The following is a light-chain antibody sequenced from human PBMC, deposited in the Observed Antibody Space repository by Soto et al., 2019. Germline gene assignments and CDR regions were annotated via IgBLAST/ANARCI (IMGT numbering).Light chain of an antibody. J-gene: IGLJ1*01. Sequence: QSVLTQPPSVSGSPGQSITISCTGTSSDVGGYNYVSWYQQHPGKVPKLMIFEVSNRPSGVSNRFSGSKSGNTASLTISGLQAEDEADYYCSSYTTSRTLVFGPGTKVTVL. CDR2: EVS. CDR1: SSDVGGYNY. V-gene: IGLV2-14*01. CDR3: SSYTTSRTLV.